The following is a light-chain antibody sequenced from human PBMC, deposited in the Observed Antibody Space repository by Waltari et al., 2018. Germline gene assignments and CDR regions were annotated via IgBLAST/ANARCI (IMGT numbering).Light chain of an antibody. CDR3: AAWDDSLSGPV. J-gene: IGLJ2*01. CDR1: SSTIGSNY. V-gene: IGLV1-47*01. CDR2: RNN. Sequence: QSVLTQPPSASETPGQRVTISCSGSSSTIGSNYVYWYQHLPGTAPKLLIYRNNQRPSGVPDRFSGSKSGTSASLAISGLRSEDEADYYCAAWDDSLSGPVFGGGTKLTVL.